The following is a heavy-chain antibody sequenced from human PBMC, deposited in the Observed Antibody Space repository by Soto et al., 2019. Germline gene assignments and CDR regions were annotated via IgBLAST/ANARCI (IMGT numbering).Heavy chain of an antibody. Sequence: QVQLVQSGAEVKKPGASVKVSCKASGYTFTSYDINWVRQATGQGLEWMGWMNPNSGNTGYAQKLQGRVNMTRNTSISTAYMERSSLISENTAVSYCARVDTAMVTGYFDLWGGGILVTVTA. CDR3: ARVDTAMVTGYFDL. CDR2: MNPNSGNT. CDR1: GYTFTSYD. J-gene: IGHJ2*01. V-gene: IGHV1-8*01. D-gene: IGHD5-18*01.